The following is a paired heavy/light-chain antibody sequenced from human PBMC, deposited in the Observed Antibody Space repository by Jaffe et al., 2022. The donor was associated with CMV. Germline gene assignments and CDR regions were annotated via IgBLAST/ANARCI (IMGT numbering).Light chain of an antibody. CDR1: QFVTNDF. CDR3: QQYGNSPRT. J-gene: IGKJ1*01. V-gene: IGKV3-20*01. Sequence: EIVLTQSPGTLSLSPGERATLSCRASQFVTNDFLAWFQQRPGQAPRILIHGASSRATGIPDRFSASGSGTDFTLTISRLEPEDFAVYYCQQYGNSPRTFGQGTKVEIK. CDR2: GAS.
Heavy chain of an antibody. CDR3: ARRGDNYDTGGY. J-gene: IGHJ4*02. CDR1: GYYFTRYW. CDR2: IYPGDSDT. D-gene: IGHD3-22*01. V-gene: IGHV5-51*01. Sequence: EVQLVQSVAEMKKPGESLKISCKVSGYYFTRYWIGWVRQMPGRGLEWMGIIYPGDSDTRYSPSFQGQVTMSVDKSIDTAYLQWRSLKASDTAIYYCARRGDNYDTGGYWGQGTLVTVSS.